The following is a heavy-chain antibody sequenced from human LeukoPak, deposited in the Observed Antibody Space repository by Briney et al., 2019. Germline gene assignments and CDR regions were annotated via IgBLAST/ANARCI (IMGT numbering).Heavy chain of an antibody. CDR2: IYYSGST. CDR1: GGSISSDGYY. Sequence: SQTLSLTCTVSGGSISSDGYYWSWIRQHPGKGLEWIGYIYYSGSTYYNPSLKSRVTISVDTSKNQFSLKLSSVTAADTAVYYCARDPVGTSKAGSFDYWGQGTLVTVSS. J-gene: IGHJ4*02. CDR3: ARDPVGTSKAGSFDY. D-gene: IGHD6-13*01. V-gene: IGHV4-31*03.